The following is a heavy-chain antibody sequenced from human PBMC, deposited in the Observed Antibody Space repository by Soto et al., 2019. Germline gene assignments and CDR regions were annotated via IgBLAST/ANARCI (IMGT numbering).Heavy chain of an antibody. CDR1: GYTFTSYA. D-gene: IGHD6-13*01. J-gene: IGHJ4*02. CDR2: INAGNGNT. V-gene: IGHV1-3*05. CDR3: ARVQVRAAAGTALFY. Sequence: QVQLVQSGAEEKKPGASVKVSCKASGYTFTSYAVHWVRQAPGQRLQGMGWINAGNGNTKYSQKFHGRVTITRDTSASTAYMELSSLRSEDTAVYYCARVQVRAAAGTALFYWGQGTLVTVSS.